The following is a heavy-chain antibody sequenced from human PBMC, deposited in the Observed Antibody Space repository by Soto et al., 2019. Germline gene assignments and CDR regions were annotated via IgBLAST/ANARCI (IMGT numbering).Heavy chain of an antibody. J-gene: IGHJ6*02. Sequence: GESLKISCAASGFTFSSYAMSWVRQAPGNGLEWVSSISSSSSYIYYADSVKGRFTISRDNAKNSLYLQMNSLRAEDTAVYYCARDSSSSYYYYYGMDVWGQGTTVTVSS. CDR2: ISSSSSYI. V-gene: IGHV3-21*01. CDR1: GFTFSSYA. D-gene: IGHD6-6*01. CDR3: ARDSSSSYYYYYGMDV.